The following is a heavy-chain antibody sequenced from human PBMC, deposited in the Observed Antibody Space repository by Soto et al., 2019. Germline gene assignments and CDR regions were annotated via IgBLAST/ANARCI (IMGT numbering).Heavy chain of an antibody. CDR1: GGSISTDNW. V-gene: IGHV4-4*02. CDR3: ARGGRWLFDY. CDR2: IYHSGNT. J-gene: IGHJ4*02. D-gene: IGHD5-12*01. Sequence: QVQLMESGPGLVKPSGTLSLTCAVSGGSISTDNWWSWVRQPPGKGLEWVGEIYHSGNTNYIPSLKSRLTISIDKSKDQFSLDVTFVTAADTAVYYCARGGRWLFDYWGQGALVTVSS.